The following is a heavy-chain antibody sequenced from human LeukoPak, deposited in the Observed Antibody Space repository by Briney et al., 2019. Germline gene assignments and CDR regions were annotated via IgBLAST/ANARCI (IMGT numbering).Heavy chain of an antibody. CDR2: ISGSGGST. D-gene: IGHD3-22*01. CDR3: AKEMSYYDSSGYLAY. V-gene: IGHV3-23*01. J-gene: IGHJ4*02. CDR1: GFTFSSYA. Sequence: HSGGSLRLSCAASGFTFSSYAMSWVRQAPGKGLEWVSAISGSGGSTYYADSVKGRFTISRDNSKNTLYLQMNSLRAEDTAVYYCAKEMSYYDSSGYLAYWGQGTLVTVSS.